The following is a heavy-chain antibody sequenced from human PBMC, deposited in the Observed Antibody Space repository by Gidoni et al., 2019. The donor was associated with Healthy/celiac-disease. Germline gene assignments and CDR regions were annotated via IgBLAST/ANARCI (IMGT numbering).Heavy chain of an antibody. CDR1: GFTFSSYA. V-gene: IGHV3-30-3*01. Sequence: QVQLVESGGGVVQPGRSLRLSCAASGFTFSSYAMHWVRQAPGKGLEWVAVISYDGSNKYYADSVKGRFTISRDNSKNTLYLQMNSLRAEDTAVYYCARAEDIVVVVAATGLDYWGQGTLVTVSS. CDR3: ARAEDIVVVVAATGLDY. J-gene: IGHJ4*02. D-gene: IGHD2-15*01. CDR2: ISYDGSNK.